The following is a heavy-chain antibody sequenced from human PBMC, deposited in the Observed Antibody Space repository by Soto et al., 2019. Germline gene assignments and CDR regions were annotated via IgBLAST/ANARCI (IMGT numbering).Heavy chain of an antibody. V-gene: IGHV4-30-2*01. J-gene: IGHJ4*02. CDR3: ARDSGYSYRPIDY. Sequence: SETLSLTCAVSGGSISSGGYSWSWIRQPPGKGLEWIGYIYHSGSIYYNPSLKSRVTISVDRSKNQFSLKLSSVTAADTAVYYCARDSGYSYRPIDYWGQGTLVTVSS. CDR2: IYHSGSI. D-gene: IGHD5-18*01. CDR1: GGSISSGGYS.